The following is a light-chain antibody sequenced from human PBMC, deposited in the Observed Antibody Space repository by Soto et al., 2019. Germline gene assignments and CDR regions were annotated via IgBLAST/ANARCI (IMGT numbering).Light chain of an antibody. J-gene: IGLJ1*01. Sequence: QSVLTQPRSVSGSPGQSVTISCTGTSSDVGGYEYVSWYQQHPGKAPKLMIYDVSKRPSGVPDRFSGSKSGNTASLTISGLQAEDEADYYCCSYAGIYTFVFGTGTKVTVL. CDR1: SSDVGGYEY. V-gene: IGLV2-11*01. CDR2: DVS. CDR3: CSYAGIYTFV.